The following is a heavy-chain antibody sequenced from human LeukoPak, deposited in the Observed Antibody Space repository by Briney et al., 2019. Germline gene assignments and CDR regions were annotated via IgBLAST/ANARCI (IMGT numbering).Heavy chain of an antibody. J-gene: IGHJ4*02. V-gene: IGHV1-18*01. CDR1: GYTFTSYA. D-gene: IGHD3-22*01. CDR3: AREGDYDSSGYSRDDY. Sequence: ASVKVSCKAPGYTFTSYAMNWVGQAPGQGLEWMAWISAYNGNTNYAQKLQGSVTMTTDTSKSTAYMELRSLRSDDTAVYYCAREGDYDSSGYSRDDYWGQGTLVTVSS. CDR2: ISAYNGNT.